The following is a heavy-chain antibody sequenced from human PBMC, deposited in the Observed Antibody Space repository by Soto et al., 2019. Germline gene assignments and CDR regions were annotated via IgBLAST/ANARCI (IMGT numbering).Heavy chain of an antibody. CDR3: ARLPTVTTVYYYYGMDV. CDR1: GYSFTSYW. V-gene: IGHV5-10-1*01. Sequence: GESLKISCKGSGYSFTSYWISWVRQMPGKGLEWMGRIDPSDSYTNYSPSFQGHVTISADKSISTAYLQWSSLKASDTAMYYCARLPTVTTVYYYYGMDVWGQGTTVTVS. CDR2: IDPSDSYT. J-gene: IGHJ6*02. D-gene: IGHD4-4*01.